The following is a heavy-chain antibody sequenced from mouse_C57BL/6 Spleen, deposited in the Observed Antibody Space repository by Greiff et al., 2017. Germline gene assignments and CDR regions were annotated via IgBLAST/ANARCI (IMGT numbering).Heavy chain of an antibody. J-gene: IGHJ3*01. CDR3: ARGYDSSWLAY. Sequence: VQLQQSGAELVMPGASVKLSCKASGYTFTSYWMHWVKQRPGQGLEWIGEIDPSDSYTNYNQKFKGKSTLTVDKSSSTAYMQLSSLTSEDSAGYYGARGYDSSWLAYWGQGTLVTVSA. CDR1: GYTFTSYW. CDR2: IDPSDSYT. V-gene: IGHV1-69*01. D-gene: IGHD2-4*01.